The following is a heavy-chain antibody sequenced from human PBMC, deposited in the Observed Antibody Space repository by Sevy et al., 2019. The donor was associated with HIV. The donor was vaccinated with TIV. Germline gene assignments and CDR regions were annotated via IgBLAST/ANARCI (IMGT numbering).Heavy chain of an antibody. D-gene: IGHD2-2*01. CDR1: GFTFSSYT. CDR3: ARDGGCSSTSCLLFFDY. J-gene: IGHJ4*02. Sequence: GGSLRLSFAASGFTFSSYTMNWVRQAPGKGLEWVSSITSGSSYIYYADSVKGRFTISRDKAKNSLYLQMNSVRAEDTAVYYCARDGGCSSTSCLLFFDYWGQGSLVTVSS. V-gene: IGHV3-21*03. CDR2: ITSGSSYI.